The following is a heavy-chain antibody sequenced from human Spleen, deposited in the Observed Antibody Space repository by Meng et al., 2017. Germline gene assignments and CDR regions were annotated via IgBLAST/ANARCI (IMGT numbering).Heavy chain of an antibody. CDR3: AGGPTTMAHDFDY. CDR2: INHSGST. D-gene: IGHD4-11*01. V-gene: IGHV4-34*01. J-gene: IGHJ4*02. CDR1: GGSFSDYY. Sequence: VLRQQWGAALLKPSETLSLTSVVSGGSFSDYYWSWIRQPPGKGLEWIGEINHSGSTNYNPSLESRATISVDTSQNNLSLKLSSVTAADSAVYYCAGGPTTMAHDFDYWGQGTLVTVSS.